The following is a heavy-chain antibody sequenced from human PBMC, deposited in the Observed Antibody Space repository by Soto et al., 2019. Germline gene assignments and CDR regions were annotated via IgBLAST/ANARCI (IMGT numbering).Heavy chain of an antibody. Sequence: ASVKVSCKASGYTFTSYYMHWVRQAPGQGLEWMGIINPSGGSTSYAQKFQGRFTMTRDTSTSTVYVELSSLRSEDTAVYYCARVAMVRGVSEYYGMDVWGQGTTVTVSS. CDR3: ARVAMVRGVSEYYGMDV. D-gene: IGHD3-10*01. V-gene: IGHV1-46*01. CDR2: INPSGGST. CDR1: GYTFTSYY. J-gene: IGHJ6*02.